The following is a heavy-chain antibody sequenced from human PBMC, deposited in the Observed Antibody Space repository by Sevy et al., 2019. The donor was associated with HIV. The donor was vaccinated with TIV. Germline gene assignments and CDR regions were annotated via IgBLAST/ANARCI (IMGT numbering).Heavy chain of an antibody. CDR3: ARTLCSSTSCYPPPYYYYYGMDV. J-gene: IGHJ6*02. Sequence: SETLSLTCAVYGGSFSGYYWSWIRQPPGKGLEWIGEINQSGSTNYNPSLKSRVTISVDTSKNQFSLKRSSVTAADTAVYYCARTLCSSTSCYPPPYYYYYGMDVWGQGTTVTVSS. D-gene: IGHD2-2*01. CDR1: GGSFSGYY. V-gene: IGHV4-34*01. CDR2: INQSGST.